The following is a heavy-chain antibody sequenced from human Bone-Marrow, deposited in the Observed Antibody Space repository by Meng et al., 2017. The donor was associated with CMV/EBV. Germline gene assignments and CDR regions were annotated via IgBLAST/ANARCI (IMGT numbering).Heavy chain of an antibody. CDR2: TYYRSKWGT. Sequence: SQTLSLTCAISGDSVSSDSAAWQWIRQSPSRGLEWLGRTYYRSKWGTDYGVSVKSRITITSDTSKNQFSLHLNPVTPEDTAVYYCARAVGAGKGWSDPWGQGTLVTVAS. CDR3: ARAVGAGKGWSDP. D-gene: IGHD1-26*01. CDR1: GDSVSSDSAA. V-gene: IGHV6-1*01. J-gene: IGHJ5*02.